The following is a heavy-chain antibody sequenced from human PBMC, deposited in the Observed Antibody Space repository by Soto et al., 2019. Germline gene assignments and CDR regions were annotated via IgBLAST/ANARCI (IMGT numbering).Heavy chain of an antibody. V-gene: IGHV1-18*04. Sequence: QVQLVQSGAEVKKPGASVKVSCKASGYTFTSYGISWVRQAPGQGLEWMGWISAYNGNTNYAQKLQGRVTMTTDTSTSTAYMERRSLRSDDTAVYYCARDQGVVGATRKRGMDVWGQGTTVTVSS. D-gene: IGHD1-26*01. J-gene: IGHJ6*02. CDR2: ISAYNGNT. CDR1: GYTFTSYG. CDR3: ARDQGVVGATRKRGMDV.